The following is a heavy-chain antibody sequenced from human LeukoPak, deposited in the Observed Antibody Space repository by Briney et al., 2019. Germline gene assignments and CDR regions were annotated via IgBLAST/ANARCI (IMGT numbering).Heavy chain of an antibody. CDR3: ATVHFGYFTF. Sequence: GGSLRLSCAASGFTFSTCAMSWVRQAPGKGLEWVSHISDNGRTKYYANSVQGRFTVSRDNAKNSLYLQMNSLRADDTAVYYCATVHFGYFTFWGQGTLVPVSS. D-gene: IGHD3-3*01. V-gene: IGHV3-48*01. CDR1: GFTFSTCA. CDR2: ISDNGRTK. J-gene: IGHJ4*02.